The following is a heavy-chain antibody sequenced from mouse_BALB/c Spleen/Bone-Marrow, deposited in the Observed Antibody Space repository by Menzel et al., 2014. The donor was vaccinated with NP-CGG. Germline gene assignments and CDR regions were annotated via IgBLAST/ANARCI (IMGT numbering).Heavy chain of an antibody. CDR1: GFNIKDYY. CDR2: IDPENGNT. J-gene: IGHJ3*01. Sequence: DVKLVESGAELVRPGALVKLSCKASGFNIKDYYMHWVKQRPEQGLEWIGWIDPENGNTIYDPKFQGKASITPDTSSNTAYLQLSSLTSEDTAVYYCARWDSSGYVGFAYWGQATLVTVSA. D-gene: IGHD3-2*01. CDR3: ARWDSSGYVGFAY. V-gene: IGHV14-1*02.